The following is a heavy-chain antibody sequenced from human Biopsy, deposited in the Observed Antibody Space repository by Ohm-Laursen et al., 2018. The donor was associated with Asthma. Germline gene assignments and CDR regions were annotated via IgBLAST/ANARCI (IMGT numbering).Heavy chain of an antibody. V-gene: IGHV3-7*01. D-gene: IGHD3-3*02. CDR2: IKHDGTEK. CDR1: GFTVSRDH. CDR3: ARTFHFWSPYHAEHYQL. Sequence: GSLRLSCAAPGFTVSRDHMFWVRQAPGKGLEWVANIKHDGTEKNHVDSLKGRFTISRDNAKNSLYLQMNSLRAEDTAVYYCARTFHFWSPYHAEHYQLWGQGTLVTVSS. J-gene: IGHJ1*01.